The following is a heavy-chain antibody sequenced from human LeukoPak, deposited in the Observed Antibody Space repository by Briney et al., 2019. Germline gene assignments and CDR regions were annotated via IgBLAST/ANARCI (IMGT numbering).Heavy chain of an antibody. CDR1: GFTFSSYA. CDR2: ISYDGSNK. D-gene: IGHD6-13*01. V-gene: IGHV3-30*04. CDR3: AGISSWSYNWFDP. J-gene: IGHJ5*02. Sequence: GGSLRLSCAASGFTFSSYAMHWVRQAPGKGLEWVAVISYDGSNKYYADSVKGRFTISRDNSKNTLYLQMNSLRAEDTAVYYCAGISSWSYNWFDPWGQGTLVTVSS.